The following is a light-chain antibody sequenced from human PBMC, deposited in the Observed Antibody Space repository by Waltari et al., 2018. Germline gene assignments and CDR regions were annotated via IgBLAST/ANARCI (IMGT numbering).Light chain of an antibody. Sequence: DITMTQSPSSLSASVGDRVTIPCRASQSISFSLNWYQQKLGQAPRLLIYGASSLQFGVPSKFSGSGSGTDFTLTISGLQPDDIATYYCQQSYTTPLTFGGGTKVEIK. V-gene: IGKV1-39*01. CDR3: QQSYTTPLT. CDR1: QSISFS. CDR2: GAS. J-gene: IGKJ4*01.